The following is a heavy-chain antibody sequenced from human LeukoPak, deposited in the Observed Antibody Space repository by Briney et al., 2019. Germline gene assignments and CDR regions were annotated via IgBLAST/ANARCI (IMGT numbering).Heavy chain of an antibody. J-gene: IGHJ5*02. CDR2: ISYDGSK. D-gene: IGHD3-10*01. V-gene: IGHV3-30*04. CDR1: GFTFSSYA. Sequence: GGSLRLSCAASGFTFSSYAMHWVRQAPGKGLEWVAVISYDGSKYYADSVKGRFTISRDNSKNTRYLQMNSLRAEDTAVYYCAREFMVRGDLENWFDPWGQGTLVTVSS. CDR3: AREFMVRGDLENWFDP.